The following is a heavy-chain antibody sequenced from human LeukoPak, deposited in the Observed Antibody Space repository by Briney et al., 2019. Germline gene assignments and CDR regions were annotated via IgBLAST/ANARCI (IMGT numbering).Heavy chain of an antibody. V-gene: IGHV4-59*08. J-gene: IGHJ4*02. CDR3: ARHVGGSRYYDFWSGFYTDY. Sequence: SETLSLTCTGSGGSISSYDWSWIRQPPGNGLECIGYLYYSGSTNYNPHLKSRVTISVDTSKNQFSLKLSSVTAADTAVYYCARHVGGSRYYDFWSGFYTDYWGQGSLVTVSS. CDR2: LYYSGST. D-gene: IGHD3-3*01. CDR1: GGSISSYD.